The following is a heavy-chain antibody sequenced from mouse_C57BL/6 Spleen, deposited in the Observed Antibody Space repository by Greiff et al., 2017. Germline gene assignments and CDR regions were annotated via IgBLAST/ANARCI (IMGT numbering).Heavy chain of an antibody. D-gene: IGHD2-4*01. CDR1: GYSFTGYY. J-gene: IGHJ3*01. V-gene: IGHV1-42*01. CDR3: ARYAYDYGAWFAY. CDR2: INPSTGGT. Sequence: EVQLQQSGPELVKPGASVKISCKASGYSFTGYYMNWVKQSPEKSLEWIGEINPSTGGTTYNQKFKAKATLTVDKSSSTAYMQLKSLTSEDSAVYYCARYAYDYGAWFAYWGQGTLVTVSA.